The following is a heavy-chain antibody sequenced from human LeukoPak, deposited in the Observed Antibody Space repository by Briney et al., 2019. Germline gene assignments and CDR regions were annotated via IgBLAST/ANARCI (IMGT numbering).Heavy chain of an antibody. CDR2: IIEGGDVK. V-gene: IGHV3-7*01. J-gene: IGHJ4*02. CDR1: GFTFIAYW. Sequence: HPGGSLRLSCAASGFTFIAYWMTWVRQAPGKGMAWVANIIEGGDVKYYVDSVKGRFTISRDNTKNSVYLEMKSLRADDTAVYYCARVGKNGWDFDHWGQGTLVTVSS. CDR3: ARVGKNGWDFDH. D-gene: IGHD6-19*01.